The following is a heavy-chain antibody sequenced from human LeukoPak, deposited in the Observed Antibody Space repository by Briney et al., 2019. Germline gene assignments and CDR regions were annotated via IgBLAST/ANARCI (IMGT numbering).Heavy chain of an antibody. CDR1: GFTVSSNH. J-gene: IGHJ6*02. CDR2: IYRGGST. CDR3: ARVQTTSVYYYGMDV. D-gene: IGHD4-17*01. V-gene: IGHV3-53*01. Sequence: HPGGSLRLSCAASGFTVSSNHMSWVRQAPGKGLEWVSVIYRGGSTYCADSVKGRFTISRDNSRNTLYLQMNSLRAEDTAVYYCARVQTTSVYYYGMDVWGQGTTVTVSS.